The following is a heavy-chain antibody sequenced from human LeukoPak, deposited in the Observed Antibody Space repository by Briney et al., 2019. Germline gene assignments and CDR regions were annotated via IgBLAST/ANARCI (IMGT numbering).Heavy chain of an antibody. CDR2: IYPGDSDT. D-gene: IGHD6-19*01. CDR3: ASLTRIAVAGTYTYYFDY. V-gene: IGHV5-51*01. Sequence: GESLKISCKGFGYSFRDYWIGWVRQMPGKGLEWMGIIYPGDSDTRYSPSFQGQVTISADKSISTAYLQWSSLKASDTAMYYCASLTRIAVAGTYTYYFDYWGQGTLVTVSS. J-gene: IGHJ4*02. CDR1: GYSFRDYW.